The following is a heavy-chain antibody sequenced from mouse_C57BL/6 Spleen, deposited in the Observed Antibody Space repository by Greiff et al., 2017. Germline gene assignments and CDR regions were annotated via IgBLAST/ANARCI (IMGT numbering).Heavy chain of an antibody. CDR2: ISDGGSFT. J-gene: IGHJ4*01. CDR1: GFTFSSYA. Sequence: EVMLVESGGGLVKPGGSLKLSCAASGFTFSSYAMSWVRQTPEKRLEWVATISDGGSFTYYPDNVKGRFTISRDNAKDNLYMQMSHMKSEDTAMYYCARDSGSSYYYAMDYWGQGTSVTVS. V-gene: IGHV5-4*01. CDR3: ARDSGSSYYYAMDY. D-gene: IGHD1-1*01.